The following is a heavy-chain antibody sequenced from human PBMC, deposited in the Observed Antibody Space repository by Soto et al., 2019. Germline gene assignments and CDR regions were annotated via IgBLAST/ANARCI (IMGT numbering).Heavy chain of an antibody. CDR1: GYTFSTSG. J-gene: IGHJ6*02. D-gene: IGHD6-6*01. CDR2: ISTYNGDA. V-gene: IGHV1-18*01. Sequence: QAQLEQSGAEVKKPGASVKVSCKSSGYTFSTSGISWVRQAPGQGLEWMGWISTYNGDANYAQRFQGNVTMTTDTSTSTTVMELRSLRSDDTAVYYGAREGPRPYYYYGMDVWGPGTTVTVSS. CDR3: AREGPRPYYYYGMDV.